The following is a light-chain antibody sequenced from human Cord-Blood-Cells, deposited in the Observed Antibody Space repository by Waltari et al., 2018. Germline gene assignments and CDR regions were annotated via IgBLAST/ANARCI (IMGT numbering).Light chain of an antibody. CDR1: SGSIASNY. Sequence: NFMLTQPHSVSESPGKTVTISCTGSSGSIASNYVQWYQQRPGSAPTTVIYESNQRPSGVRDRFSGSIDSSSNSASLTISGLKTENEADYYCQSYDSSNYWVFGGGTKLTVL. V-gene: IGLV6-57*02. J-gene: IGLJ3*02. CDR2: ESN. CDR3: QSYDSSNYWV.